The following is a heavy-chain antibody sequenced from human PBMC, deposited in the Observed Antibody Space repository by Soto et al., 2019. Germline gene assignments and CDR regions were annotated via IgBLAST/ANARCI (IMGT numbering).Heavy chain of an antibody. Sequence: EVQLVESGGGLVQPGGSLRLSCAASGFTFSSYEMNWVRQAPGKGLEWVSYISSSGSTIYYADSVKGRFTISRDNAKNSLYLQMNSLRAEDTAVYYCARWGLGVPIVVVPAHNYYYYGMDVWGQGTTVTVSS. J-gene: IGHJ6*02. CDR3: ARWGLGVPIVVVPAHNYYYYGMDV. CDR1: GFTFSSYE. D-gene: IGHD2-2*01. V-gene: IGHV3-48*03. CDR2: ISSSGSTI.